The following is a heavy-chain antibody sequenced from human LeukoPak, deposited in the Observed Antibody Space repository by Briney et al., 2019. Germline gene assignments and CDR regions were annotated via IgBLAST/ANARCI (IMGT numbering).Heavy chain of an antibody. J-gene: IGHJ6*03. V-gene: IGHV3-7*01. CDR2: IKQDGSEK. D-gene: IGHD3-22*01. CDR1: GFTFSSYW. Sequence: GGSLRLSCAASGFTFSSYWMSWVRQAPGKGLERVANIKQDGSEKYYVDSVKGRFTISRDNAKNSLYLQMNSLRAEDTAVYYCARDWGSSGYYYYYYYMDVWGKGTTVTVSS. CDR3: ARDWGSSGYYYYYYYMDV.